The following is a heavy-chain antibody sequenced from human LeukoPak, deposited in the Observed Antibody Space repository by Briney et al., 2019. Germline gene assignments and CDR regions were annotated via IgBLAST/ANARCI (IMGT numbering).Heavy chain of an antibody. CDR3: ARSGYSHSWDY. Sequence: GGSLRLSCAASGFTFSSAWMNWVRQAPGKGLEWVANIKPDGGEIHFVDSMKGRFTISRDNAKNSLYLQMNSLRGDDTAVYYCARSGYSHSWDYWGQGTLVIVSS. CDR1: GFTFSSAW. D-gene: IGHD5-12*01. V-gene: IGHV3-7*03. J-gene: IGHJ4*02. CDR2: IKPDGGEI.